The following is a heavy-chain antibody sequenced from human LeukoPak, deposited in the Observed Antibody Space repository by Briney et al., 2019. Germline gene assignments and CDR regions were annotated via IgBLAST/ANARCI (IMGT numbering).Heavy chain of an antibody. V-gene: IGHV1-69*01. J-gene: IGHJ4*02. CDR2: IIPIFGTA. D-gene: IGHD2-2*01. CDR1: GGTFSSYA. CDR3: ARVLCSSTSCYYYFDY. Sequence: ASVKVSCKASGGTFSSYAISWVRQAPGQGLEWMGGIIPIFGTANYAQKFQGRVTITADESTSTAYMELSSLRSEDTAVYYCARVLCSSTSCYYYFDYWGQGTLVTVSS.